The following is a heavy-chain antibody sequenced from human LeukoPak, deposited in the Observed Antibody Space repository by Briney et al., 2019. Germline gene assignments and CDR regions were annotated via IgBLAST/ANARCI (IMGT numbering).Heavy chain of an antibody. CDR2: IYYSGST. J-gene: IGHJ6*03. CDR3: ARGIITMVRGVIPYYYYYMDV. CDR1: GGSISSYY. Sequence: SETLSLTCTVSGGSISSYYWSWIRQPPGKGLEWIGYIYYSGSTNYSPSLKSRVTISVDTSKNQFSLKLSSVTAADTAVYYCARGIITMVRGVIPYYYYYMDVWGKGTTVTISS. V-gene: IGHV4-59*12. D-gene: IGHD3-10*01.